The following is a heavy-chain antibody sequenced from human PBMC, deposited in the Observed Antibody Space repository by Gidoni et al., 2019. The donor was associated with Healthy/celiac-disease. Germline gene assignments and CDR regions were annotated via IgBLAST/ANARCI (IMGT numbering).Heavy chain of an antibody. CDR2: ISSSSSTI. CDR1: GFTFISDS. V-gene: IGHV3-48*02. D-gene: IGHD6-25*01. Sequence: EVQLVESGGGLVQPGGSLRLSCAASGFTFISDSMNWVRQAPGTGRVWVSYISSSSSTIYYADSVKGRCTISRDNSKNSLYLQMNSLRDEDTAVYYCARDLYGYDAFDIWGQGTMVTVSS. CDR3: ARDLYGYDAFDI. J-gene: IGHJ3*02.